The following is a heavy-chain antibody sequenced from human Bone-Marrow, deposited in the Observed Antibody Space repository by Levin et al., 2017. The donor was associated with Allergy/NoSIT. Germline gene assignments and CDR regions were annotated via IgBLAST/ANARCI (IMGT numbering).Heavy chain of an antibody. D-gene: IGHD6-19*01. CDR3: ARGLRSSGWDFDS. V-gene: IGHV3-30*04. J-gene: IGHJ4*02. Sequence: GESLKISCVASGFDFNVYAMHWVRQAPGRGLEWLALISFDGKNLYFAESVRGRFTISRDNSKNTLYLQIHSLRTEDTAVYFCARGLRSSGWDFDSWGQGTLVSVSS. CDR2: ISFDGKNL. CDR1: GFDFNVYA.